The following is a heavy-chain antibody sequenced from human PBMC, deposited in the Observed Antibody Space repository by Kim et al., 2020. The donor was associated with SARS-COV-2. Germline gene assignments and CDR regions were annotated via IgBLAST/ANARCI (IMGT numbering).Heavy chain of an antibody. CDR3: AKTSSVLLWFGESNGDY. CDR1: GFTFSSYA. D-gene: IGHD3-10*01. CDR2: ISGSGGST. Sequence: GGSLRLSCAASGFTFSSYAMSWVRQAPGKGLEWVSAISGSGGSTYYADSVKGRFTISRDNSKNTLYLQMNSLRAEDTAVYYCAKTSSVLLWFGESNGDYWGQGTLVTVSS. V-gene: IGHV3-23*01. J-gene: IGHJ4*02.